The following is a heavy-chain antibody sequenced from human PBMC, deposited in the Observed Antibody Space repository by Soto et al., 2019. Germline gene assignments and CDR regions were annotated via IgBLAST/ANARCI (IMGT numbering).Heavy chain of an antibody. V-gene: IGHV3-21*06. CDR3: ARESEDLTSNFDY. J-gene: IGHJ4*02. CDR2: ISSTTNYI. Sequence: GGSLRLSCAASVFTFTRYSMNWVRQARGKGLEWVSSISSTTNYIYYGDSMKGRFTISRDNAKNPLYLEMNSLRAEDTAVYYCARESEDLTSNFDYWGQGTLVTVSS. CDR1: VFTFTRYS.